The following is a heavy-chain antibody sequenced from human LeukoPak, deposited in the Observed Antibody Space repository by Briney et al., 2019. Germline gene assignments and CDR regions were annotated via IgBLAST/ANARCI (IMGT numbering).Heavy chain of an antibody. CDR1: GGSFSDYY. Sequence: PSETLSLTCAIYGGSFSDYYWTWIRQPSGKGLQWIGEISHSGSTNYNPSLKSRVTISLDTSKNQFSLKLSSATAADTAVYYCARLIGGSPLGLGYWGQGTLVTVSS. CDR2: ISHSGST. J-gene: IGHJ4*02. D-gene: IGHD1-26*01. CDR3: ARLIGGSPLGLGY. V-gene: IGHV4-34*01.